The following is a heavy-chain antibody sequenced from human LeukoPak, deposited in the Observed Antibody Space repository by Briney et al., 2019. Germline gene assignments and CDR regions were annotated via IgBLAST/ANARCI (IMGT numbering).Heavy chain of an antibody. CDR3: ARDSHPITGTTGYFDY. CDR2: IWNDGSNA. V-gene: IGHV3-33*01. CDR1: GFTFRTYG. J-gene: IGHJ4*02. Sequence: GRSLRLSCAASGFTFRTYGMHWVRQAPGKGLEWVAVIWNDGSNAYYADSVKGRFTISRDNSKNMVYLQMNSLRGEDAAVYYCARDSHPITGTTGYFDYWGQGTLVTVSS. D-gene: IGHD1-20*01.